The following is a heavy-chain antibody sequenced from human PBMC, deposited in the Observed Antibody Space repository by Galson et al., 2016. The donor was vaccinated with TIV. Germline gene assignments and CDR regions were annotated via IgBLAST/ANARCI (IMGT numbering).Heavy chain of an antibody. D-gene: IGHD3-22*01. J-gene: IGHJ4*02. CDR1: GFTLNHKY. V-gene: IGHV3-53*01. CDR2: IDGVGST. CDR3: ARSYDSSGNRGRFDL. Sequence: SLRLSCAASGFTLNHKYMGWVRQAPGKGLESVSIIDGVGSTYYADSVKGRFTISSDNSKNTVYLQMNSLRADDTAVYYGARSYDSSGNRGRFDLWGQGALVAVSS.